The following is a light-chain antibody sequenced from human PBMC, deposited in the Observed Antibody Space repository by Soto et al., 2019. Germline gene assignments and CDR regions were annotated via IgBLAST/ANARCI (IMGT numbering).Light chain of an antibody. CDR2: EAS. CDR1: QSISNS. Sequence: DIQMTQSPSTLSASVGDRVTITCRASQSISNSLAWYQQKPGKAPKLLIYEASSLKSGAPSRFSGSGSGTEYTLTISSLQPDDSATDYCQQYNGYWTFGQGTKVEIK. V-gene: IGKV1-5*03. J-gene: IGKJ1*01. CDR3: QQYNGYWT.